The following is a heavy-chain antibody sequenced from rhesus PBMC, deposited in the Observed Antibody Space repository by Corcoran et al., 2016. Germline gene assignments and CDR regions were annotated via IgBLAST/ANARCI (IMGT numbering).Heavy chain of an antibody. Sequence: EVQLVQSGAEVKKPGASVKISCPASGYTFTDYYLHWVRQAPGKGLELMGRVDHEDGEKITAQNFKDRTTITADTSTDTAYMELSSLRAEDTAVYYCSTDRKDWSRTYCAADYWGQGVLVTVSS. V-gene: IGHV1-111*02. CDR1: GYTFTDYY. D-gene: IGHD2-15*01. CDR2: VDHEDGEK. CDR3: STDRKDWSRTYCAADY. J-gene: IGHJ4*01.